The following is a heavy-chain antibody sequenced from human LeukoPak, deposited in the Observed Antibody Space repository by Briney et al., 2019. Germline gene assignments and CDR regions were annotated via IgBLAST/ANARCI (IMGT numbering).Heavy chain of an antibody. CDR2: IYNGRNT. J-gene: IGHJ4*02. D-gene: IGHD6-19*01. CDR1: GASTGDKY. V-gene: IGHV4-59*08. CDR3: AQTTGWPGFDF. Sequence: PSETLSLTCIASGASTGDKYWSWIRQSPGRTLEWIGHIYNGRNTKYNPSLTSRVTISVDTSKNQFSLSLTSVTAAGTAMYYCAQTTGWPGFDFWGPGALVTVSS.